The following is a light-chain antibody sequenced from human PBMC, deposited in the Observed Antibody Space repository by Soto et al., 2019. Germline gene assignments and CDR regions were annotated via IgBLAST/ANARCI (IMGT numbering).Light chain of an antibody. CDR3: GTWDDSLYIFV. J-gene: IGLJ1*01. CDR2: DSY. Sequence: QSVLTQPPSVSAAPVQKVTISCSGVTSNIGNNHVSWYQQLPGTAPKLVIYDSYTRHSGISDRFSGSRSGTSATLGISVLQTGEDADYYCGTWDDSLYIFVFETWTKLTVL. V-gene: IGLV1-51*01. CDR1: TSNIGNNH.